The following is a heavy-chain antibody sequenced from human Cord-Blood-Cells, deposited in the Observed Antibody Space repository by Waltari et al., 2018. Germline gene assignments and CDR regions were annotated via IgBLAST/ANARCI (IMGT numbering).Heavy chain of an antibody. CDR2: IYYSGRT. J-gene: IGHJ4*02. CDR3: ARHVSSLGILGGLDY. CDR1: GGSISSYY. D-gene: IGHD7-27*01. V-gene: IGHV4-59*08. Sequence: QVQLQESGPGLVKPSETLSLTCTVSGGSISSYYWSWIRQPPGKGLEWIGYIYYSGRTNYNPSLKSRVTISVDTSKNQFSLKLSSVTAADTAVYYCARHVSSLGILGGLDYWGQGTLVTVSS.